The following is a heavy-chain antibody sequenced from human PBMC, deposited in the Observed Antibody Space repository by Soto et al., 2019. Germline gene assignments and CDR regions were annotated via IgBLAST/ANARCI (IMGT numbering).Heavy chain of an antibody. J-gene: IGHJ5*02. D-gene: IGHD1-26*01. V-gene: IGHV4-39*02. CDR1: GGSISSSSYY. CDR2: IYYSGST. CDR3: ARDSGNWFDP. Sequence: SETLSLTCTVSGGSISSSSYYWGWIRQPPGKGLEWIGSIYYSGSTYYNPSLKSRVTISVDTSKNQFSLKLSSVTAADTAVYYCARDSGNWFDPWGQGTLVTVSS.